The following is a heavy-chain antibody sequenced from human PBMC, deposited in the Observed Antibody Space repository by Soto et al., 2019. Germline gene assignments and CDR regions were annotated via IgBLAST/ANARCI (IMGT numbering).Heavy chain of an antibody. V-gene: IGHV1-18*01. D-gene: IGHD2-2*01. CDR1: GYTFTRSG. Sequence: QVQLVQSGAEVKKPGASVKVSCKASGYTFTRSGISWVRQAPGQGLEWKGWISTYNGDTNYAHTFQGRVTMTTDPSTSTGHREVRSLRSDDTAFYYCAREGVAPYDYYGMDVWGQGPPVTVSS. CDR2: ISTYNGDT. J-gene: IGHJ6*02. CDR3: AREGVAPYDYYGMDV.